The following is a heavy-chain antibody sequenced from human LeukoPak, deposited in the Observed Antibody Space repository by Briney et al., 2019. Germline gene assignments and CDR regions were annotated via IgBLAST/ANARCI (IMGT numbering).Heavy chain of an antibody. J-gene: IGHJ4*02. D-gene: IGHD5-24*01. Sequence: PGRSLRLSCAASGFTFDDYAMHWVRQASGKGLEWVSGISWNSGSIGYADSVKGRFTISRDNAKNSLYLQMNSLRAEDTALNYCAKDIEGSATRGYFDYWGQGTLVTVSS. CDR3: AKDIEGSATRGYFDY. CDR1: GFTFDDYA. CDR2: ISWNSGSI. V-gene: IGHV3-9*01.